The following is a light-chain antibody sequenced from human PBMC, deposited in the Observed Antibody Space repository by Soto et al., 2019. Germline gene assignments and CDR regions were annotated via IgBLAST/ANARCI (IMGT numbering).Light chain of an antibody. V-gene: IGLV1-40*01. CDR1: SSNIVAGYD. J-gene: IGLJ2*01. CDR2: GNS. CDR3: QSYDSSLSGFVV. Sequence: QSVLTQPPSVSGAPGQRVTISCTGSSSNIVAGYDVHWYQQLPGTAPKLLIYGNSNRPSGVPDRFSGSKSGTSASLAIIGLQAEDEADYYCQSYDSSLSGFVVFGGGTKLTVL.